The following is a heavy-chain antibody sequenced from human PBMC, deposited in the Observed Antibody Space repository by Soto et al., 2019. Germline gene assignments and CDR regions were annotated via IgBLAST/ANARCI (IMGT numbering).Heavy chain of an antibody. D-gene: IGHD6-19*01. Sequence: GGSLRLSCAASGFTFSSYSMNWVRQAPGKGLEWVSSISSSSSYIYYTDSVKGRFTISRDNAKKSLYLQMNSLRAEDTAVYYCAISPAGYYYYGMDVWGQGTTVTVSS. V-gene: IGHV3-21*01. J-gene: IGHJ6*02. CDR3: AISPAGYYYYGMDV. CDR2: ISSSSSYI. CDR1: GFTFSSYS.